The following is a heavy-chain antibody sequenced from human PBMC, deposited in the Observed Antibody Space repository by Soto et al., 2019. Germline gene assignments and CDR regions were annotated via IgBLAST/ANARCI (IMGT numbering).Heavy chain of an antibody. V-gene: IGHV3-30-3*01. D-gene: IGHD3-3*01. CDR1: GCSFCSCS. J-gene: IGHJ4*02. CDR2: ISYDASNK. Sequence: GVSLRLSCPACGCSFCSCSMHCVRQAPGKGLEWVALISYDASNKYYAYSVKGQFTISRDNSKNKLYLKMNSLRAEDMAVYYCAIYYSDSRFGKWSSYFDYWGQGTLVTVSS. CDR3: AIYYSDSRFGKWSSYFDY.